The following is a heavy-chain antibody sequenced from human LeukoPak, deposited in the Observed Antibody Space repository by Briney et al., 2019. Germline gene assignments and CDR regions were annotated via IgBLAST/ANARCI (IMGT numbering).Heavy chain of an antibody. Sequence: GGSLRLSCAASGFTFSSYAMSWVRQAPGKGLEWVSAISGSGGSTYYADSVKGRFTISRDNSKNTLYLQMNSLRAEDTAVYYCAKERGYSYGTGSYFDYWGQGTLVTVSS. CDR1: GFTFSSYA. J-gene: IGHJ4*02. D-gene: IGHD5-18*01. CDR2: ISGSGGST. V-gene: IGHV3-23*01. CDR3: AKERGYSYGTGSYFDY.